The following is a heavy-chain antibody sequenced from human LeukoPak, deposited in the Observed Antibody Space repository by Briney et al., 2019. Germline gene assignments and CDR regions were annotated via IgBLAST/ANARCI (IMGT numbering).Heavy chain of an antibody. CDR3: ARDSSGYGFYYYYYMDV. CDR2: IRYDGSNK. Sequence: PGGSLRLSCAAPGFTFSSYGMHWVRQAPGKGLEWVAFIRYDGSNKYYADSVKGRFTISRDKSKNTLYLQMNSLRAEDTAVYYCARDSSGYGFYYYYYMDVWGKGTTVTVSS. V-gene: IGHV3-30*02. J-gene: IGHJ6*03. D-gene: IGHD3-22*01. CDR1: GFTFSSYG.